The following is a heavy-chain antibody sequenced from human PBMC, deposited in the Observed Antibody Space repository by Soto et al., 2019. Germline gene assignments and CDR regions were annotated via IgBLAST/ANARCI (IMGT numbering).Heavy chain of an antibody. CDR3: AKDIAVAGGSFLGPDY. V-gene: IGHV3-23*01. CDR1: GFTFSSYA. Sequence: EVQLLESGGGLVQPGGSLRLSCAASGFTFSSYAMSWVRQAPGKGLEWVSAISGSGGSTYYADSVKGRFTISRDNSKNTLYLQMNSLRAEDTAVYYCAKDIAVAGGSFLGPDYWGQGTLVTVSS. D-gene: IGHD6-19*01. J-gene: IGHJ4*02. CDR2: ISGSGGST.